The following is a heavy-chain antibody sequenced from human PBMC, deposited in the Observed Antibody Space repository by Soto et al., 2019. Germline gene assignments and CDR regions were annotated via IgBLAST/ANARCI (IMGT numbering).Heavy chain of an antibody. CDR2: INPMLGVA. CDR1: GGSFSSLV. Sequence: SVKVSCKASGGSFSSLVISWLRQAPGQGPEWMGGINPMLGVANFAQKFQDRVTITADESTTTAYMELSSLRSEDTAVYYCARGPAQFDHWGQGTLVTVSS. V-gene: IGHV1-69*10. J-gene: IGHJ5*02. CDR3: ARGPAQFDH. D-gene: IGHD2-2*01.